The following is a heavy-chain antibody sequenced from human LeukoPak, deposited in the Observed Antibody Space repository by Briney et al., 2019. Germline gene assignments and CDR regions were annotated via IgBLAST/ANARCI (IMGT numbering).Heavy chain of an antibody. D-gene: IGHD3-22*01. CDR1: GFTFSSYA. CDR3: AKGSAAYYYDSSGYNPDY. V-gene: IGHV3-23*01. CDR2: ISGSGGST. J-gene: IGHJ4*02. Sequence: GGSLRLSCAASGFTFSSYAMSWVRQAPGKGLEWVSAISGSGGSTYYADSVKGRFTISRDNSKNTLYLQMNSLRAEDTAVYYCAKGSAAYYYDSSGYNPDYWGQGTLVTVSS.